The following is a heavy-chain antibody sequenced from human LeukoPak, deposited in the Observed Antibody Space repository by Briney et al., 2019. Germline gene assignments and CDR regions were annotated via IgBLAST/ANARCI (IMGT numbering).Heavy chain of an antibody. J-gene: IGHJ4*02. D-gene: IGHD3-3*01. Sequence: SETLSLTCSASGGSISSYYWSWIRQPAGKGLEWIGRVYSSGSTNYNPSLKSRVTISVHKSKNQISLMLSSLTAADTAVYYCAREVWSGYFAVDYWGQGTLVTVSS. CDR3: AREVWSGYFAVDY. CDR1: GGSISSYY. CDR2: VYSSGST. V-gene: IGHV4-4*07.